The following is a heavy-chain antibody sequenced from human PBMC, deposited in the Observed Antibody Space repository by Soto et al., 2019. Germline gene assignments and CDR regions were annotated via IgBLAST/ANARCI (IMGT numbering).Heavy chain of an antibody. CDR2: ISAYNGNT. CDR3: ARELDYGDLYYYYYYGMDV. J-gene: IGHJ6*02. V-gene: IGHV1-18*01. D-gene: IGHD4-17*01. Sequence: ASVKVSCKASGYTFTSYGISWVRQAPGQGLEWMGWISAYNGNTNYAQELQGRVTMTTDTSTSTAYMELRSLRSDDTAVYYCARELDYGDLYYYYYYGMDVWGQGTTVTVSS. CDR1: GYTFTSYG.